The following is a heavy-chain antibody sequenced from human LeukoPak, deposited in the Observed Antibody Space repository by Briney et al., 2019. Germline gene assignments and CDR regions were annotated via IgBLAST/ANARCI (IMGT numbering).Heavy chain of an antibody. CDR2: INSDGRTT. J-gene: IGHJ3*02. CDR3: ARDQADLRAFDI. CDR1: GFTFSSDW. V-gene: IGHV3-74*01. D-gene: IGHD6-13*01. Sequence: GGSLRLSCSASGFTFSSDWMHWVRQAPGKGLVWVSRINSDGRTTTYADSVKGRFTISRDNARNTLYLQMNSLRAEDTAVYYCARDQADLRAFDIWGQGTMVTVSS.